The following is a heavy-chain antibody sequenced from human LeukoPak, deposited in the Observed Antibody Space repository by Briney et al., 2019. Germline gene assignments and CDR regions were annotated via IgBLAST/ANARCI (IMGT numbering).Heavy chain of an antibody. CDR2: YSSGGKHP. CDR3: AKDSAFYYIDV. J-gene: IGHJ6*03. Sequence: PGGSLRLSCAASGFDFNNYVIHWVRQAPGKGLEWVTIYSSGGKHPYSADSVKGRFTPSRDNSKNTLYLQMNSLKGDDTAVYYCAKDSAFYYIDVWGKGTTVIISS. CDR1: GFDFNNYV. V-gene: IGHV3-30*18. D-gene: IGHD3-10*01.